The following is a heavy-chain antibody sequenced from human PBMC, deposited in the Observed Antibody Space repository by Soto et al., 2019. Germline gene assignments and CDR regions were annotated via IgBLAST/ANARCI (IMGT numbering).Heavy chain of an antibody. V-gene: IGHV4-39*01. Sequence: QLQLQESGPGLVKPSETLSLTCTVSGGSISSSSYYWGWIRQPPGKGLEWIGSIYYSGSTYYNPSLKSPAXXYXDXYKNQFSLKLSSVTAADTAVYYCASTFISGGGYFDLWGRGTLVTVSS. J-gene: IGHJ2*01. D-gene: IGHD3-10*01. CDR2: IYYSGST. CDR1: GGSISSSSYY. CDR3: ASTFISGGGYFDL.